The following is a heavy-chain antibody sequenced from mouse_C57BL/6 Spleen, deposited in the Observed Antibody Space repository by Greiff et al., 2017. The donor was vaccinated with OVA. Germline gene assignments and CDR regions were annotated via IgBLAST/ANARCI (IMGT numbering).Heavy chain of an antibody. CDR2: ISYDGSN. V-gene: IGHV3-6*01. CDR3: ARWGIKGYFDV. Sequence: VQLQQSGPGLVKPSQSLSLTCSVTGYSITSGYYWNWIRQFPGNKLEWMGYISYDGSNNYNPSLKNRISITRDTSKNQFFLKLNSVTTEDTATYYCARWGIKGYFDVWGTGTTVTVSS. J-gene: IGHJ1*03. CDR1: GYSITSGYY. D-gene: IGHD2-4*01.